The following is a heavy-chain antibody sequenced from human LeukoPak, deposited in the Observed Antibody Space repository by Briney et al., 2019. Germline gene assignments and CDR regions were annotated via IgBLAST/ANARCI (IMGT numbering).Heavy chain of an antibody. CDR3: ARLASGSYGPLTPFNY. CDR2: IYYSGST. Sequence: SETLSLTCTVSGGSISSYYWSWIRQPPGKGLEWIGDIYYSGSTNYNPSLKSRVTISVDTSKNQFSLRLSSVTAADTAVYYSARLASGSYGPLTPFNYWGQGTLVTVSS. J-gene: IGHJ4*02. CDR1: GGSISSYY. V-gene: IGHV4-59*08. D-gene: IGHD1-26*01.